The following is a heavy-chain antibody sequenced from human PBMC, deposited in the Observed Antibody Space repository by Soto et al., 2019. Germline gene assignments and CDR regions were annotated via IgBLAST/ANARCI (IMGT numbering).Heavy chain of an antibody. CDR2: ISDTGGTT. D-gene: IGHD3-22*01. J-gene: IGHJ4*02. CDR3: VQRGGSGYYGAFDY. CDR1: GFTFSSYA. Sequence: GGSLRLSCAASGFTFSSYAMTWVRQAPGKGLEWVSGISDTGGTTYYADSVKGRFTVSRDNSRDTLHLQMNNLRGDDTAVYYCVQRGGSGYYGAFDYWGQGALVTVSS. V-gene: IGHV3-23*01.